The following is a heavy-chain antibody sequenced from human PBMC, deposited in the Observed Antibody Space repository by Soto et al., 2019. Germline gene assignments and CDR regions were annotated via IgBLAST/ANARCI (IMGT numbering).Heavy chain of an antibody. CDR1: AYTFTRYG. V-gene: IGHV1-18*01. CDR2: INTANGNA. D-gene: IGHD3-10*01. Sequence: QVQLVQSGREGEKPGASVKVSCEASAYTFTRYGVNWVRQAPGQGFESMGWINTANGNAGYAQNLQGRVTMTLDTSTSTAYMELRSLRSDDTAVYYCGRGGPPSADHYYGMDVWGQGTTGTVSS. CDR3: GRGGPPSADHYYGMDV. J-gene: IGHJ6*02.